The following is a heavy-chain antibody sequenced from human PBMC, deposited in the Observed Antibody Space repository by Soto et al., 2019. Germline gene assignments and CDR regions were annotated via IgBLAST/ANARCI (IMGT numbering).Heavy chain of an antibody. J-gene: IGHJ4*02. Sequence: EVQLVQSGAEVKKPGESLRISCKGAGYSFTSYWITWVRQMPGKGLECMGRIDPSDSYTNYSPSFQGHVTISADKSISPAYLRWGSLTASVSATYYCARLPLVRMVRGIIVDDYWGPGTLVTVSS. CDR2: IDPSDSYT. D-gene: IGHD3-10*01. CDR3: ARLPLVRMVRGIIVDDY. V-gene: IGHV5-10-1*01. CDR1: GYSFTSYW.